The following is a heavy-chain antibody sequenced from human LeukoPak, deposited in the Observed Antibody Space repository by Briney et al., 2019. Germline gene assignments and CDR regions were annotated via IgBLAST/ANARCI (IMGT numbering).Heavy chain of an antibody. V-gene: IGHV3-30*02. CDR1: GFSFSGYG. CDR2: IRNDGSNK. CDR3: VRSAFLTTEFYFDY. Sequence: GGSLRLSCAASGFSFSGYGMHWVRQAPGKGLEWVAFIRNDGSNKFYADSVKGRFTISRDNSKNTLYLQMNSLRAEDTAVYYCVRSAFLTTEFYFDYWGHGTLVTVSS. D-gene: IGHD4-11*01. J-gene: IGHJ4*01.